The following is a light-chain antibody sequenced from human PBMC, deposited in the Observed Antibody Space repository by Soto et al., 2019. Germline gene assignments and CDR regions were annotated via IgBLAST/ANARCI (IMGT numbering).Light chain of an antibody. CDR3: QQSYTTLS. CDR2: AAS. CDR1: QSIRNY. Sequence: DIQMTQSPSSLSASVGDRVTITCRTSQSIRNYLNWYQQKPGKAPKLLIYAASSLQSGVPSRFSGSGSGTDFTLTISSLQPEDFATYYWQQSYTTLSFGGGTRVEIK. J-gene: IGKJ4*01. V-gene: IGKV1-39*01.